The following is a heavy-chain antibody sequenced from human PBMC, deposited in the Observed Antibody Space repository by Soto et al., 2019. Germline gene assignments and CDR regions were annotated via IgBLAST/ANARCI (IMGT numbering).Heavy chain of an antibody. Sequence: PGGSLRLSCAASGFTFSSYAMSCVRQAPGKGLEWVSAISGSGGSPYYADSVKGRFTISRDNSKNTLYLQMNSLRAEDTAVYYCAKGIFFQGGSAFDIWGQRTMVSVSS. D-gene: IGHD3-9*01. V-gene: IGHV3-23*01. CDR2: ISGSGGSP. CDR3: AKGIFFQGGSAFDI. J-gene: IGHJ3*02. CDR1: GFTFSSYA.